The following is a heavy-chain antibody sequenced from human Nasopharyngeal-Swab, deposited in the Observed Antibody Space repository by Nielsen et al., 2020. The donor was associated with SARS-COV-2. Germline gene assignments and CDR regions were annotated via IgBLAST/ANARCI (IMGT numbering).Heavy chain of an antibody. CDR3: ARGSAVAGLGMRDAFDI. CDR2: INPSGGST. V-gene: IGHV1-46*01. J-gene: IGHJ3*02. CDR1: GYTFTSYY. Sequence: ASVKVSCKASGYTFTSYYMHWVRQAPGQGLEWMGIINPSGGSTSYAQKFQGRVTMTRDTSISTAYMELSRLRSDDTAVYYCARGSAVAGLGMRDAFDIWGQGTMVAVSS. D-gene: IGHD6-19*01.